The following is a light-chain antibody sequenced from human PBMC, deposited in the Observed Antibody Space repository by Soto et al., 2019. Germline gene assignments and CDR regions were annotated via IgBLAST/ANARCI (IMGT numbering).Light chain of an antibody. Sequence: DVQMTQSPSSLSALVGDRVTITCRASQSVSRYLNWYQHKPGKAPKLLINAASNLRSGVPSRFSGSGSGTDFTLTIDGLQPEDFAVYYCQQYGSSRTFGQGTKVEV. CDR2: AAS. CDR1: QSVSRY. J-gene: IGKJ1*01. CDR3: QQYGSSRT. V-gene: IGKV1-39*01.